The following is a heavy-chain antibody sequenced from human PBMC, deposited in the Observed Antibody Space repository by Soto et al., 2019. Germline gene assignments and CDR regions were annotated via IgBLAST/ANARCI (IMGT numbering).Heavy chain of an antibody. Sequence: ILSLTCTVSGGSISSYYWSWIRQPPGKGLEWIGYIYYSGSTNYNPSLKSRVTISVDTSKNQFSLKLSSVTAADTAVYYCARAGYSSGWAGAFDYFDYWGQGTLVTVSS. CDR2: IYYSGST. J-gene: IGHJ4*02. CDR3: ARAGYSSGWAGAFDYFDY. CDR1: GGSISSYY. D-gene: IGHD6-19*01. V-gene: IGHV4-59*01.